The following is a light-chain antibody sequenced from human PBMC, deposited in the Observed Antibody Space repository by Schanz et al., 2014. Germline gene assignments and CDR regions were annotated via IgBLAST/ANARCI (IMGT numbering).Light chain of an antibody. Sequence: EVVMTQSPDTLSVSPGERATLSCRASQSVASNFLAWYQQRPGQAPRLLIYGASSRATGIPDRFSGSGSGTQFTLTITSLQSEDFAVYYCQQYDAWPRTFGQGTKLEIK. CDR1: QSVASNF. V-gene: IGKV3D-15*01. CDR3: QQYDAWPRT. J-gene: IGKJ2*01. CDR2: GAS.